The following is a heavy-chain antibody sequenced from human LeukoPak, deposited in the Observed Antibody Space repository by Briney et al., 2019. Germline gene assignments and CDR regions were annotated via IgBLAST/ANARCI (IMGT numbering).Heavy chain of an antibody. Sequence: PGGSLSPSGAASGLTFISYWRAWFGKPPGKELGGLANIKQDGGEKYYVGSVKGRFTVSRDNAKNSLYLQMNSLRAEDTAVYYCAREWNYYGSGIMDVWGKGTTVTVSS. J-gene: IGHJ6*04. D-gene: IGHD3-10*01. V-gene: IGHV3-7*01. CDR1: GLTFISYW. CDR2: IKQDGGEK. CDR3: AREWNYYGSGIMDV.